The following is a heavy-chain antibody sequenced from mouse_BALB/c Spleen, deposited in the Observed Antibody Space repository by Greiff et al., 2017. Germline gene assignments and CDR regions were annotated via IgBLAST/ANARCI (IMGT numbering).Heavy chain of an antibody. CDR2: ISSGGST. D-gene: IGHD3-3*01. V-gene: IGHV5-6-5*01. Sequence: EVQLVESGGGLVKPGGSLKLSCAASGFTFSSYAMSWVRQTPEKRLEWVASISSGGSTYYPDSVKGRFTISRDNARNILYLQMSSLRSEDTAMYYCARREGPYDYYAMDYWGQGTSVTVSS. CDR3: ARREGPYDYYAMDY. J-gene: IGHJ4*01. CDR1: GFTFSSYA.